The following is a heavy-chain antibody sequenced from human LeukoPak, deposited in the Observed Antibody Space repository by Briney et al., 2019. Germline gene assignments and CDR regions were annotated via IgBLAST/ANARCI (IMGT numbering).Heavy chain of an antibody. Sequence: SETLSLTCAVYGGSFSGYYWSWIRQPPGKGLEWIGEINHSGSTNYNPSLKSRVTISVDTSKNQFSLKLSSVTAADTAVYCCARAERDCGGDCYATIFDYWGQGTLVTVSS. CDR3: ARAERDCGGDCYATIFDY. D-gene: IGHD2-21*02. J-gene: IGHJ4*02. CDR1: GGSFSGYY. CDR2: INHSGST. V-gene: IGHV4-34*01.